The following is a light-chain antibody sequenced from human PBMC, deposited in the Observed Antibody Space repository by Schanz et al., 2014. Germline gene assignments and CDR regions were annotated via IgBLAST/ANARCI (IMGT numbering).Light chain of an antibody. CDR2: GAS. CDR1: QSVSSN. J-gene: IGKJ4*01. V-gene: IGKV3-15*01. Sequence: EIVMTQSPATLSVSPGERATLSCRASQSVSSNLAWYQQKPGQAPRLLIYGASTRATGIPARFSGSGSGTEFTITISSLQSEELAVYYCQQYNNWPPLTFGGGTKVEIK. CDR3: QQYNNWPPLT.